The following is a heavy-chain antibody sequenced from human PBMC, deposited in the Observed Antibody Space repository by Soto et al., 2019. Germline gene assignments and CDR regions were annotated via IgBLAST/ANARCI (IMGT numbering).Heavy chain of an antibody. J-gene: IGHJ4*02. CDR3: ATCGKVRGVIDPNCDY. V-gene: IGHV1-3*01. Sequence: QVQLVQSGAEVKKPGASVKVSCKASGYTFTSYAMHWVRQAPGQRLEWMGWINAGNGNTKYSQKFQGRVTITRDTSASTAYMELSSLRSEDTAVYYCATCGKVRGVIDPNCDYWGQGTLVTVSS. CDR1: GYTFTSYA. CDR2: INAGNGNT. D-gene: IGHD3-10*01.